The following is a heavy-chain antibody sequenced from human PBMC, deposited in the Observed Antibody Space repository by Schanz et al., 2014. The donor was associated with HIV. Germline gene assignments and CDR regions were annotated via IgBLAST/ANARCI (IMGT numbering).Heavy chain of an antibody. V-gene: IGHV3-23*04. Sequence: VQLVESGGGLVQPGGSMRLFCEASGFTFSSYAMNWVRQAPGKGLEWVSGISGSGGDTYYADSVKGRFTISRDNPKNTLYLQMNSLRAEDTAIYYCARSPDWAGTDAFDIWGQGTMVTVSS. CDR2: ISGSGGDT. CDR1: GFTFSSYA. J-gene: IGHJ3*02. D-gene: IGHD6-19*01. CDR3: ARSPDWAGTDAFDI.